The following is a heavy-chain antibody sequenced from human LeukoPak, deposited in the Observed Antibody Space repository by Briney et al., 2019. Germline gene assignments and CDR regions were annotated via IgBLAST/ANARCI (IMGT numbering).Heavy chain of an antibody. J-gene: IGHJ3*02. D-gene: IGHD4-23*01. CDR3: ARGGYGANDDAFDI. V-gene: IGHV3-48*02. CDR2: ISSSTNTI. CDR1: GFIFSSYS. Sequence: GGSLRLSCAASGFIFSSYSMNWVRQAPGKGLEWVLYISSSTNTIYYADSVKGRFTISRDNAKNSLFLQMNSLRDEDTAVYYCARGGYGANDDAFDIWGQGTMVTVSS.